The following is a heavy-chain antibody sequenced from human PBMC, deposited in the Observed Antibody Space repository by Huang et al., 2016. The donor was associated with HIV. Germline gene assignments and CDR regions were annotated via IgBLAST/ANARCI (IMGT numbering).Heavy chain of an antibody. CDR1: GFKFSNYW. CDR2: IKMDGRTT. CDR3: ARAGGFEI. V-gene: IGHV3-74*01. D-gene: IGHD2-15*01. Sequence: EEHLVESGGGLVQPGGSLRLSCEASGFKFSNYWMQWVRQAPGKGLRWVSSIKMDGRTTDYADSVKGRFTISRDNAKNTLYLQMSSLTAEDTAIYYCARAGGFEIWGQGTVVTVSS. J-gene: IGHJ3*02.